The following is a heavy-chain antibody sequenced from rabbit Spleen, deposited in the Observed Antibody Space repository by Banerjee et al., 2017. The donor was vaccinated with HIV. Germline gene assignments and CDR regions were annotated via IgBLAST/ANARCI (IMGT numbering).Heavy chain of an antibody. V-gene: IGHV1S40*01. CDR1: GFSFSSYYY. CDR2: IYAGSSGTT. Sequence: QSLEESGGDLVKPGASLTLTCTASGFSFSSYYYMCWVRQAPGKGLEWIACIYAGSSGTTYYASWAKGRFTISKTSSTTVTLQMTSLTAADTATYFCARDLAGYVGFGYASYLDLWGQGTLVT. D-gene: IGHD6-1*01. J-gene: IGHJ4*01. CDR3: ARDLAGYVGFGYASYLDL.